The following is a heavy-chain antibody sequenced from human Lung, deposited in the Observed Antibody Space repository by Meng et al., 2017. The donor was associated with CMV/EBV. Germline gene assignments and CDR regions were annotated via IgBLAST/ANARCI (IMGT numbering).Heavy chain of an antibody. CDR3: AGEQGAF. V-gene: IGHV4-34*01. Sequence: GSLRLYYAVYGGSFSGYYWSWIRQPPGKGLEWIGEINHSGSTNYNPSLKSRVTISVDTSKNQFSLKLSSVTAADTAVYYCAGEQGAFWGQGTLVTVSS. D-gene: IGHD3-16*01. CDR2: INHSGST. CDR1: GGSFSGYY. J-gene: IGHJ4*02.